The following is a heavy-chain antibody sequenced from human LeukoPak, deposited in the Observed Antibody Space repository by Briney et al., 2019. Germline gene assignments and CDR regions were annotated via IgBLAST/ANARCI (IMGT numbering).Heavy chain of an antibody. CDR2: ISSSSSYI. J-gene: IGHJ4*02. CDR3: ARDESSAPSYFDY. Sequence: PGGSLRHSCAASGFTFSSYSMNWVRQAPGKGLEWVSSISSSSSYIYYADSVKGRFTISRDNAKNSLYLQMNSLRAEDTAVYYCARDESSAPSYFDYWGQGTLVTVSS. D-gene: IGHD6-6*01. CDR1: GFTFSSYS. V-gene: IGHV3-21*01.